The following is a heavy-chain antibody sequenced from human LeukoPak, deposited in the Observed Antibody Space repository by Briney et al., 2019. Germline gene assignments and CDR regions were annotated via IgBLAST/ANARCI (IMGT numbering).Heavy chain of an antibody. Sequence: SVKVSCTASGGTFSSYAISWVRQAPGQGLEWMGGIIPIFGTANYAQKFQGRVTITADESTSTAYMELSSLRSEDTAVYYCASRPFEYSSSRVELYYYYYGMDVWGQGTTVTVSS. D-gene: IGHD6-6*01. CDR2: IIPIFGTA. CDR3: ASRPFEYSSSRVELYYYYYGMDV. CDR1: GGTFSSYA. J-gene: IGHJ6*02. V-gene: IGHV1-69*13.